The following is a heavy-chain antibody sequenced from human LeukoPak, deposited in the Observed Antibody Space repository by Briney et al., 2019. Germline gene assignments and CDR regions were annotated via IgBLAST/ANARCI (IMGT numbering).Heavy chain of an antibody. CDR3: ARDPLEDTGSYGIDY. CDR1: GYSFTSYG. CDR2: ISVYNGNT. D-gene: IGHD1-26*01. J-gene: IGHJ4*02. Sequence: ASVKVSCKASGYSFTSYGISWVRQAPGQGLEWMGWISVYNGNTNYAQKVQGRVTMTTDTSTSTAYMELRSLRSDDTAVYYCARDPLEDTGSYGIDYWGQGTLVTVSS. V-gene: IGHV1-18*01.